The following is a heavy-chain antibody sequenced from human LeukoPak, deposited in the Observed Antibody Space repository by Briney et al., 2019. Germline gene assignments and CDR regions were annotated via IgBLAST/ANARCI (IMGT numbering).Heavy chain of an antibody. Sequence: SETLSLTCTVSGGSISSGDYYWGWVRQPPGTGLEWIGYIYYSGSTYYNPSLKSRVTISVDTSKHQFSLKLSSVTAADTAVYYCARDRVAAAGPYYYYGMDVWGQGTTVTVSS. V-gene: IGHV4-30-4*01. D-gene: IGHD6-13*01. CDR2: IYYSGST. J-gene: IGHJ6*02. CDR1: GGSISSGDYY. CDR3: ARDRVAAAGPYYYYGMDV.